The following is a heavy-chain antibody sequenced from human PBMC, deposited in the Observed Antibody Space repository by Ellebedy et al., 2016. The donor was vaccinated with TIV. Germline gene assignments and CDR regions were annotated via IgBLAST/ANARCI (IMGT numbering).Heavy chain of an antibody. V-gene: IGHV3-30*18. D-gene: IGHD3-22*01. CDR1: GFSFNTYG. J-gene: IGHJ4*02. CDR2: ISFDGVLM. Sequence: GESLKISCAASGFSFNTYGMHWVRQAPGKRLEWVAVISFDGVLMYYSDSVKDRFTISRDNSKSTLYLQMNGLRPEDTAVYYCAKEYHSRCYGDFFDYWGQGALVTVSS. CDR3: AKEYHSRCYGDFFDY.